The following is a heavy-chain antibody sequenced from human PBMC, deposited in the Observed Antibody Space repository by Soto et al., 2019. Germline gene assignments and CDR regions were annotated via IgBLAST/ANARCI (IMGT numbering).Heavy chain of an antibody. CDR3: TGRFGYCTEEACLDV. CDR2: IYGGDSDT. Sequence: GESLKISCKGFGFTFSNHWIAWVRHMPGRGLEWMGIIYGGDSDTRYSPSFQGQVTISVDKSISTVYLQWRSLKASDSALYFCTGRFGYCTEEACLDVWGGGTSVTVSS. CDR1: GFTFSNHW. V-gene: IGHV5-51*01. J-gene: IGHJ6*04. D-gene: IGHD2-8*02.